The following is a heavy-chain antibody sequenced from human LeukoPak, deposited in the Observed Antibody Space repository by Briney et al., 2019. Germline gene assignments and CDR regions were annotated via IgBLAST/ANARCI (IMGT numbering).Heavy chain of an antibody. J-gene: IGHJ4*02. D-gene: IGHD4-23*01. CDR2: ISAYNGNT. Sequence: GASVKVSCKTSGYTFTSYGISWVRQAPGQGLEWMGWISAYNGNTDYAQKFQGRVTITTDTSTSTAYMELSSLRSEDTAVYYCATNLPGGDFDYWGQGTLVTVSS. V-gene: IGHV1-18*01. CDR1: GYTFTSYG. CDR3: ATNLPGGDFDY.